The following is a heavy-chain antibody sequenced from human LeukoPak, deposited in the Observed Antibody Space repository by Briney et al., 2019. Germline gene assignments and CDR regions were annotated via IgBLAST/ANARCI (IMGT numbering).Heavy chain of an antibody. CDR1: GFTFSSYG. J-gene: IGHJ4*02. CDR3: AREGYCSSTSCSWFDY. CDR2: IWYEGSNK. D-gene: IGHD2-2*01. V-gene: IGHV3-33*01. Sequence: PGGALRLSCAASGFTFSSYGMHGVRQAPDKGREWGAVIWYEGSNKYYADSVKGRFTISRDNSKNKLYLQMNSLRAEDTAVHYCAREGYCSSTSCSWFDYWGQGTLVTVSS.